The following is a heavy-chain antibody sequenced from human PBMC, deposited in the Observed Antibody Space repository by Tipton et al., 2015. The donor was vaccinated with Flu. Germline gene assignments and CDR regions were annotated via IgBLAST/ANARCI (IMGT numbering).Heavy chain of an antibody. V-gene: IGHV4-61*02. CDR3: TRGTIYYDSRGFEYYRFGP. CDR2: VSSSGST. J-gene: IGHJ5*02. Sequence: TLSLTCTVSGDSITSGNYYWTWIRQSAGKGLEWIGCVSSSGSTRYNPSLKGRATISLDMSRNQFSLKLISVTAADTAVYYCTRGTIYYDSRGFEYYRFGPWGQGSLVSVSS. CDR1: GDSITSGNYY. D-gene: IGHD3-22*01.